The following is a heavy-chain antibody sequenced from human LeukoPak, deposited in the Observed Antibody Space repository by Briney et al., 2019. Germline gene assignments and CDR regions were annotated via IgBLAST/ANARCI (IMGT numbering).Heavy chain of an antibody. CDR1: GFTFSSYS. Sequence: GGSLRLSCAASGFTFSSYSMNWVRQAPGKGLEWVSPISSSSSYIYYADSVKGRFTISRDNAKNSLYLQMNSLRAEDTAVYYCARFRYYDILTGYFPYYYYMDVWGKGTTVTISS. V-gene: IGHV3-21*01. D-gene: IGHD3-9*01. J-gene: IGHJ6*03. CDR3: ARFRYYDILTGYFPYYYYMDV. CDR2: ISSSSSYI.